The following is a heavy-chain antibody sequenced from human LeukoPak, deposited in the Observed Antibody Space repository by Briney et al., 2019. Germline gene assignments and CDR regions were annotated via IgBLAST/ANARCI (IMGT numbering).Heavy chain of an antibody. V-gene: IGHV4-59*01. CDR3: ARAGVVSNPNSYWYFDL. J-gene: IGHJ2*01. CDR2: IYYSGST. Sequence: SETLSLTWNVSGGSISSYYWSWIRQPPGKGLEWNGYIYYSGSTNYNPSLESRVTISVDTSKNQFSLKLSSVTAADTAVYYCARAGVVSNPNSYWYFDLWGRGTLVTVSS. D-gene: IGHD3-3*01. CDR1: GGSISSYY.